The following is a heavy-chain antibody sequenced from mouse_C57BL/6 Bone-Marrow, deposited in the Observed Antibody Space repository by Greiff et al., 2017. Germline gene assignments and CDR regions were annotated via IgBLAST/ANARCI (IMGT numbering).Heavy chain of an antibody. Sequence: EVKLVESGGGLVQPKGSLKLSCAASGFSFNTYAMNWVRQAPGKGLEWVARIRSKSNNYATYYADSVKDRFTISRDDSESMLYLQMNNLKTEDTAMYYCVRNPWVYAMDYWGQGTSVTVSS. CDR1: GFSFNTYA. D-gene: IGHD4-1*01. J-gene: IGHJ4*01. V-gene: IGHV10-1*01. CDR3: VRNPWVYAMDY. CDR2: IRSKSNNYAT.